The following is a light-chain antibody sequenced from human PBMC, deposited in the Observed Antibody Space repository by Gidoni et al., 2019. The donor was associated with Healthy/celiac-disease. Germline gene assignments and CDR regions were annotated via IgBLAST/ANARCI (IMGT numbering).Light chain of an antibody. CDR2: WAS. CDR3: QQYYSTLLT. J-gene: IGKJ4*01. CDR1: QSVLYSSNNKNY. Sequence: DIVMTQSLDSVAVSLGERATINCKSSQSVLYSSNNKNYLAWYQQKPGQPPTLLIYWASTRESGVPDRFSGSGSGTDFTLTISSLQAEDVAVYYCQQYYSTLLTFGGGTKVEIK. V-gene: IGKV4-1*01.